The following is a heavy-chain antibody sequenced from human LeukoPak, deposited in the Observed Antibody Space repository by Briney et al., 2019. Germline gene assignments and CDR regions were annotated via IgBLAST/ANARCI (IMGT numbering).Heavy chain of an antibody. V-gene: IGHV4-59*12. Sequence: SETLSLTCTVSGGSISSYYWSWIRQPPGKGLEWIGYIYYSGSTNNNPSLKSRVTISVDTSKNQFSLKLSSVTAADTAVYYCARGVRQWLVGRRVGFDYWGQGTLVTVSS. CDR3: ARGVRQWLVGRRVGFDY. J-gene: IGHJ4*02. D-gene: IGHD6-19*01. CDR2: IYYSGST. CDR1: GGSISSYY.